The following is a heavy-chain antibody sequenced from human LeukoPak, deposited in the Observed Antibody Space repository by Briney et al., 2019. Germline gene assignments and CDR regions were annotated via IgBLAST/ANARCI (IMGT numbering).Heavy chain of an antibody. V-gene: IGHV4-34*01. J-gene: IGHJ5*02. CDR2: INHSGST. D-gene: IGHD5-18*01. CDR1: GGSFSGYY. CDR3: ARGALTYSYVPFDP. Sequence: PSETLSLTCAVYGGSFSGYYWSWIRQPPGKRLEWIGEINHSGSTNYNPSLKSRVTISVDTSKNQFSLKLSSVTAADTAVYYCARGALTYSYVPFDPWGQGTLVTVSP.